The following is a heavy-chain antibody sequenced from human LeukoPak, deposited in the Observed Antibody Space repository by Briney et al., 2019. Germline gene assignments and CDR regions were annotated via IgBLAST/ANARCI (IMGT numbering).Heavy chain of an antibody. CDR3: ARTLTPMENWFDP. D-gene: IGHD5-18*01. CDR2: ISSSGSTI. CDR1: GFTFSDYY. J-gene: IGHJ5*02. Sequence: GSLRLSCVASGFTFSDYYMSWIRQAPGKGLEWVSYISSSGSTIYYADSVKGRFTISRDNAKNSLFLQMNSLRAEDTAVYYCARTLTPMENWFDPWGQGTLVTVSS. V-gene: IGHV3-11*04.